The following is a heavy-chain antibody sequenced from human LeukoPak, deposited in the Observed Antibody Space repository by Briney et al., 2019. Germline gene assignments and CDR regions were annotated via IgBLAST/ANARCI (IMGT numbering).Heavy chain of an antibody. CDR2: ISGNGDST. CDR3: AKIPQVGTVAVPSFDH. J-gene: IGHJ4*02. D-gene: IGHD3/OR15-3a*01. V-gene: IGHV3-23*01. CDR1: GGSISSSN. Sequence: PSGTLSLTCAVSGGSISSSNWWSWVRQAPGKGLEWVSIISGNGDSTHYTDSVKGRFIISRDNSKNTLYLQMNSLRAEDTAVYYCAKIPQVGTVAVPSFDHWGQGTLVTVSS.